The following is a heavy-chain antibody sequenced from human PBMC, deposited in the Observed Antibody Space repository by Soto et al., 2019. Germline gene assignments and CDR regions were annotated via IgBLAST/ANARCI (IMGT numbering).Heavy chain of an antibody. CDR3: ANLAFTGNWFDP. J-gene: IGHJ5*02. CDR2: FDPEDGET. D-gene: IGHD3-9*01. V-gene: IGHV1-24*01. Sequence: ASVKVSCKVSGYTLTELSMHWVRQAPGKGLEWMGGFDPEDGETIYAQKFQGRVTMTEDTSTDTAYMELSSLRSEDTAVYYCANLAFTGNWFDPWGQGTLVTVSS. CDR1: GYTLTELS.